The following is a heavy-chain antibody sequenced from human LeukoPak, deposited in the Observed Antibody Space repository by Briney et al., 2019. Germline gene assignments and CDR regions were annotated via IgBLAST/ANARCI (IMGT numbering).Heavy chain of an antibody. CDR3: AREGSGGFLEWSAPRYYFDY. CDR2: INTNTGNP. CDR1: GYTLTSYA. Sequence: ASVKVSCKASGYTLTSYAMNWVRQAPGQGLEWMGWINTNTGNPTYAQGFTGRFVFSLDTSVSTAYLQISSLKAEDTAVYYCAREGSGGFLEWSAPRYYFDYWGQGTLVTVSS. D-gene: IGHD3-3*01. J-gene: IGHJ4*02. V-gene: IGHV7-4-1*02.